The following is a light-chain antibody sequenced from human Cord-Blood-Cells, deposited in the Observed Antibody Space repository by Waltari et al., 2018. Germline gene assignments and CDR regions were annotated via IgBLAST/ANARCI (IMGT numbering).Light chain of an antibody. CDR3: QQRSNWPPIT. Sequence: DIVLPQSPPTLSLSPGERATLSCRDSKSVTSYLSWYQQNPGQTPRLLIYDASNRATGIPARFSGSGSGTDFTLTISSLEPEDFAVYYCQQRSNWPPITFGQGTRLEIK. CDR2: DAS. V-gene: IGKV3-11*01. J-gene: IGKJ5*01. CDR1: KSVTSY.